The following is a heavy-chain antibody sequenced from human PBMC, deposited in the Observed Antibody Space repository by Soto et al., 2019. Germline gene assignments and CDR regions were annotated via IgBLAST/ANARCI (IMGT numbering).Heavy chain of an antibody. V-gene: IGHV3-7*03. D-gene: IGHD3-3*01. CDR1: GFTFSSYW. CDR2: IKQDGSEK. Sequence: GGSLRLSCAASGFTFSSYWMSWVRQAPGKGLEWVANIKQDGSEKYYVDSVKGRFTISRDNAKNSLYLQMNSLRAEDTAVYYCARNQRFLEWLPDYWGQGTLVTVSS. CDR3: ARNQRFLEWLPDY. J-gene: IGHJ4*02.